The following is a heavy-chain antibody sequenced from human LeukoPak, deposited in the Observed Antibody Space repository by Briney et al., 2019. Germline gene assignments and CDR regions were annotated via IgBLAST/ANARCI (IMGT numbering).Heavy chain of an antibody. CDR2: IRYDGSNK. CDR3: ARSPVGATSY. Sequence: GGSLRLSCAASGFTFSSYSMSWVRQAPGKGLEWVAFIRYDGSNKYYADSVKGRFTISRDNAKNSLYLQMNSLRAEDTALYYCARSPVGATSYWGQGTLVTVSS. D-gene: IGHD1-26*01. V-gene: IGHV3-30*02. J-gene: IGHJ4*02. CDR1: GFTFSSYS.